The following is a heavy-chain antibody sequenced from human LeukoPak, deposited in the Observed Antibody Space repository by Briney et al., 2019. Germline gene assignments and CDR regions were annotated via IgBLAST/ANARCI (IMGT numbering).Heavy chain of an antibody. CDR2: INPSGGST. Sequence: ASVKVSCKASGYTFTSYYMHWVRQAPGQGLEWMGIINPSGGSTSYAQKFQGRVTMTRDTSISTAYMELSRLRSDDTAVYYCARGIYDSSGSDYWGQGTLVTVSS. CDR3: ARGIYDSSGSDY. D-gene: IGHD3-22*01. J-gene: IGHJ4*02. CDR1: GYTFTSYY. V-gene: IGHV1-46*01.